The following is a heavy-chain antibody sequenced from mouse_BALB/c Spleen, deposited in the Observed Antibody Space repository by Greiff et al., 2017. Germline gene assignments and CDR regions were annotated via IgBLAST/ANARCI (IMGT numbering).Heavy chain of an antibody. CDR1: GYSFTSYW. D-gene: IGHD2-1*01. V-gene: IGHV1-5*01. CDR2: IYPGNSDT. J-gene: IGHJ3*01. Sequence: EVQLQQSGTVLARPGASVKMSCKASGYSFTSYWMHWVKQRPGQGLEWIGAIYPGNSDTSYNQKFKGKAKLTAVTSASTAYMELSSLTNEDSAVYYCTPYGNYVWFAYWGQGTLVTVSA. CDR3: TPYGNYVWFAY.